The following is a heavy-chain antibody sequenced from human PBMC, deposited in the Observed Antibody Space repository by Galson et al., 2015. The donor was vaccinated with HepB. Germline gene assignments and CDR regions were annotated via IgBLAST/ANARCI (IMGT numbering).Heavy chain of an antibody. CDR3: ARCYYYCSSTSCYAGYYYYMDV. CDR1: GGTFSSYA. Sequence: SVKVSCKASGGTFSSYAISWVRQAPGRGLEWMGGIIPIFGTANYAQKFQGRVTITADESTSTAYMELSSLRSEDTAVYYCARCYYYCSSTSCYAGYYYYMDVWGKGTTVTVSS. V-gene: IGHV1-69*13. CDR2: IIPIFGTA. J-gene: IGHJ6*03. D-gene: IGHD2-2*01.